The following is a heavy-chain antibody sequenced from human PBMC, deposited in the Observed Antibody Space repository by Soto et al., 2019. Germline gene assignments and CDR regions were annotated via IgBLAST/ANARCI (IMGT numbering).Heavy chain of an antibody. CDR3: ARHFDSGGYYSDY. Sequence: PGGSVRLSCAASGFPFSDYYMSWIRQAPGEGLEWISYISSSAYTIYADSVKGRFTISRDNAKNSLFLQMTSLRVEDTAVYYCARHFDSGGYYSDYWGQGTLVTVSS. D-gene: IGHD3-22*01. CDR1: GFPFSDYY. CDR2: ISSSAYT. J-gene: IGHJ4*02. V-gene: IGHV3-11*06.